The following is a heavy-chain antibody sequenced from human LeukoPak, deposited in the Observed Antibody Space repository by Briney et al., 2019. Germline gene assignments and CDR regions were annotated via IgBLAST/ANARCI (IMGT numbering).Heavy chain of an antibody. CDR1: GFTFSSYW. Sequence: PGGSLRLSCAASGFTFSSYWMSWVRQAPGKGLEWLSYISTGSSTIYYADSVKGRFTISRDNAKNSLYLQMNSLRAEDTGVYYCASWYSGTYFWGQGTLVTVSS. CDR3: ASWYSGTYF. CDR2: ISTGSSTI. V-gene: IGHV3-48*04. J-gene: IGHJ4*02. D-gene: IGHD1-26*01.